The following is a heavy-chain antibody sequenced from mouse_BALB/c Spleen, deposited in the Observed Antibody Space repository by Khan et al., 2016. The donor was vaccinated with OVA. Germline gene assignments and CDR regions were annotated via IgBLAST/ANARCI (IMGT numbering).Heavy chain of an antibody. Sequence: QVQLQQSRPLLLGPQPSVKISCKASPYTFTLYLLHSVKPTPGQGLESLGMIDPSNDETALTRRFKDKALLHEDGSSHPAVLQRSSLTVEDSAVYYGARSGYAALAYSGEGILVTVYA. CDR3: ARSGYAALAY. CDR2: IDPSNDET. J-gene: IGHJ3*01. CDR1: PYTFTLYL. V-gene: IGHV1-59*01. D-gene: IGHD2-14*01.